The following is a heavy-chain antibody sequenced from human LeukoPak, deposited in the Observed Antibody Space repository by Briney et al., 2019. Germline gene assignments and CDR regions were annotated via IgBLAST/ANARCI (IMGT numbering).Heavy chain of an antibody. D-gene: IGHD2-8*01. Sequence: GGSLRLSCAASGFTFSRHGMHWVRQAPGKGLEWVAVISYDGSNKHYADSVKGRFTISRDNSKNTLYLQMNSLRAEDTAVYYCAKGLVLMVYANHWGQGTLVTVSS. J-gene: IGHJ1*01. CDR3: AKGLVLMVYANH. V-gene: IGHV3-30*18. CDR2: ISYDGSNK. CDR1: GFTFSRHG.